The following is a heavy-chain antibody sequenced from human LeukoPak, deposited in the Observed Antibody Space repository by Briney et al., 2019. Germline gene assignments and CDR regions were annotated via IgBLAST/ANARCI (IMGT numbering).Heavy chain of an antibody. J-gene: IGHJ3*02. CDR1: GFTFSSYG. V-gene: IGHV3-20*04. CDR3: ARDMYSGSYFLDAFDI. CDR2: INWNGGST. D-gene: IGHD1-26*01. Sequence: GGSLRLSCAASGFTFSSYGMHWVRQAPGKGLEWVSGINWNGGSTGYADSVKGRFTISRDNAKNSLYLQMNSLRAEDTALYYCARDMYSGSYFLDAFDIWGQGTMVTVSS.